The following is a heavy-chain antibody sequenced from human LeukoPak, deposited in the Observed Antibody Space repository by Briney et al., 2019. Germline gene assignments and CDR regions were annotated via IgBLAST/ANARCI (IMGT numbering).Heavy chain of an antibody. Sequence: ASVKVSCKASGYTFTSYAMHWVRQAPGQRLEWMGWINAGSGNTKYSQKFQGRVTITRDTSASTAYMELSSLRSEDTAVYYCARASITIFGVVKNWFDPWGQGTLVTVSS. CDR3: ARASITIFGVVKNWFDP. J-gene: IGHJ5*02. CDR2: INAGSGNT. CDR1: GYTFTSYA. V-gene: IGHV1-3*01. D-gene: IGHD3-3*01.